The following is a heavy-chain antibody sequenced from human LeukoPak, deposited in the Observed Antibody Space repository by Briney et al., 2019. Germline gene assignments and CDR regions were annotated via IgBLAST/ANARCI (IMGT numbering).Heavy chain of an antibody. CDR2: VYPSAGTS. CDR3: VREYHGGYFDF. J-gene: IGHJ4*02. D-gene: IGHD3-16*01. CDR1: GYIFTGYY. Sequence: ASVKVSCKASGYIFTGYYMHWVRQAPGQGLEWLGVVYPSAGTSDPAQRFRARITLSDDTSTSTAYVELRSLKSEDTAIYFCVREYHGGYFDFWGQGTLVTVSS. V-gene: IGHV1-46*03.